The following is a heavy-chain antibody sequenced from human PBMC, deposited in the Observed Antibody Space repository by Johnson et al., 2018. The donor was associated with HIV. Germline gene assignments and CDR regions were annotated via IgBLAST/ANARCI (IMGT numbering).Heavy chain of an antibody. Sequence: VQLVESGGGLVQPGGSLRLSCAASGFTFSSYDMHWVRQATGKGLEWVSAIGTAGDTYYPGSVKGRFTISRENAKNTLYLQMNSLRAEDTAVYYCARAVRDYYDSSGYYYSFAFDIWGQGTMVTVSS. CDR2: IGTAGDT. V-gene: IGHV3-13*01. D-gene: IGHD3-22*01. J-gene: IGHJ3*02. CDR1: GFTFSSYD. CDR3: ARAVRDYYDSSGYYYSFAFDI.